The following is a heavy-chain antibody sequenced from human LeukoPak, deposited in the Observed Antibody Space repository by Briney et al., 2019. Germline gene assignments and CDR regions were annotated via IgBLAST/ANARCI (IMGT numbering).Heavy chain of an antibody. D-gene: IGHD1-26*01. Sequence: PSETLSLTCAVSGYSISRGYYWGWVRQAPGKWPQWIGSVHESGSSYYNPSLRSRVTISLDTSQNQFSLTLTCVTAADSATYYCVRVEVGDFDSWGRGTLVTVSP. J-gene: IGHJ4*02. CDR2: VHESGSS. V-gene: IGHV4-38-2*01. CDR1: GYSISRGYY. CDR3: VRVEVGDFDS.